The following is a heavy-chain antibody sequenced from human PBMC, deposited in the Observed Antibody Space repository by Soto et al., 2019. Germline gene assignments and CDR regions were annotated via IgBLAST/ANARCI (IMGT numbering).Heavy chain of an antibody. Sequence: SETLSLTCTVSGGSISSYYWSWIRQPPGKGLEWIGYIYYSGSTNYNPSLKSRVTISVDTSKNQFSLKLSSVTAADTAVYYCATQGFGKLHGLVDVWGQGTTVTVS. D-gene: IGHD3-10*01. V-gene: IGHV4-59*08. J-gene: IGHJ6*02. CDR2: IYYSGST. CDR1: GGSISSYY. CDR3: ATQGFGKLHGLVDV.